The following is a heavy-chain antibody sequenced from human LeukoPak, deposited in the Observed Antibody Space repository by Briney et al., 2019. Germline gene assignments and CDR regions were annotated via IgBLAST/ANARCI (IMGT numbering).Heavy chain of an antibody. J-gene: IGHJ4*02. CDR1: GGSISSSNYY. Sequence: SETLSLTCTVSGGSISSSNYYWGWIRQPPGKGLEWIGSIYYSGSTHYNQSLKSRVTISVDTSKNQFSLKLSSVTAADTAVYYCAKDPPGAIDFWGQGTLVTVSS. CDR2: IYYSGST. D-gene: IGHD7-27*01. V-gene: IGHV4-39*02. CDR3: AKDPPGAIDF.